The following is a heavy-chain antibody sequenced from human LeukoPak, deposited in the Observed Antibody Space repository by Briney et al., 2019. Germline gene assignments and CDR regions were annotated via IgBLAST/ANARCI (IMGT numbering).Heavy chain of an antibody. CDR3: ARNNPGATGGLVDY. CDR2: ISGSGDNT. D-gene: IGHD1-26*01. J-gene: IGHJ4*02. V-gene: IGHV3-23*01. CDR1: GFTFSSYA. Sequence: PGGSLRLSCAASGFTFSSYAMSWVRQVPGKGLEWVSVISGSGDNTYYADSVKGRFTISRDNSKNTLYLQMNSLRAEDTAVYYCARNNPGATGGLVDYWGQGTLVTVSS.